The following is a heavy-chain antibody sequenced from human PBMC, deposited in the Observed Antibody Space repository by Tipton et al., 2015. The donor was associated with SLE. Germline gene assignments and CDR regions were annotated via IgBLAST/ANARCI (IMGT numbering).Heavy chain of an antibody. CDR3: ARGSPERVAGVDY. CDR2: IYYSGST. J-gene: IGHJ4*02. D-gene: IGHD2-15*01. Sequence: TLSLTCTVSGGSISSSSYYWGWIRQPPGKGLEWIGSIYYSGSTYYNPSLKSRVTISVDTSKNQFSLKLSSATAADTAVYYCARGSPERVAGVDYWGQGTLVTVSS. V-gene: IGHV4-39*07. CDR1: GGSISSSSYY.